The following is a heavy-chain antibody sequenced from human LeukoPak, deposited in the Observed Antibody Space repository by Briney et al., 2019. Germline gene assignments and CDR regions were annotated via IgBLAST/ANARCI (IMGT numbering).Heavy chain of an antibody. J-gene: IGHJ5*02. CDR2: IYYSGSA. D-gene: IGHD6-13*01. CDR1: GGSISSSSYY. CDR3: ARTDGCWYGNWFDP. V-gene: IGHV4-39*01. Sequence: PSETLSLTCTVSGGSISSSSYYWGWIRQPPGKGLEWIGSIYYSGSAYYNPSLKSRVTISVDTSKNQFSLKLSSVTAADTGVYYCARTDGCWYGNWFDPWGQGTLVTVSS.